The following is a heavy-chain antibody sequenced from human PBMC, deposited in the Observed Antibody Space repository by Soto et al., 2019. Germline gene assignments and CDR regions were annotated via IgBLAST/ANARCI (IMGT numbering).Heavy chain of an antibody. CDR1: KFTFGDYW. D-gene: IGHD3-16*02. J-gene: IGHJ4*02. CDR3: ASLSYGQLRYFDN. Sequence: AGGSLRLSCAVPKFTFGDYWMSWVRQAPGKGLEWVSNIKQDGSDRNYADSVKGRFTISRDNAGNSMYLQMNSLRAEDTAVYYCASLSYGQLRYFDNWGQGALVTVSS. CDR2: IKQDGSDR. V-gene: IGHV3-7*01.